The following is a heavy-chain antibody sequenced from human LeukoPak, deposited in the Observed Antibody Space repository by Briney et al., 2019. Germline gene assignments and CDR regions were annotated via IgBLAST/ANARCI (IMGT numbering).Heavy chain of an antibody. D-gene: IGHD1-26*01. CDR1: GFTFTNYA. CDR2: ISGGADAT. J-gene: IGHJ4*02. Sequence: GGSLRLSCAASGFTFTNYAMNWVRQAPGKGLEWISAISGGADATYYADSVKGRFTISRDNSKNTLYLQMNSLRAEDAAIYYCAKAFAFVGANFFDYWGQGTLVTVSS. V-gene: IGHV3-23*01. CDR3: AKAFAFVGANFFDY.